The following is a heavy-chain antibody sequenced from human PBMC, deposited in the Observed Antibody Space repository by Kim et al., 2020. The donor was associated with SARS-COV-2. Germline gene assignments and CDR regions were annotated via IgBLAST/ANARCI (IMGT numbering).Heavy chain of an antibody. J-gene: IGHJ4*02. V-gene: IGHV3-23*01. CDR3: AKDPALPTYCGGDCYPDY. CDR2: ISGSGGST. Sequence: GGSLRLSCAASGFTFSSYAMSWVRQAPGKGLEWVSAISGSGGSTYYADSVKGRFTISRDNSKNTLYLQMISLRAEDTAVYYCAKDPALPTYCGGDCYPDYWGQGTLVTVSS. D-gene: IGHD2-21*02. CDR1: GFTFSSYA.